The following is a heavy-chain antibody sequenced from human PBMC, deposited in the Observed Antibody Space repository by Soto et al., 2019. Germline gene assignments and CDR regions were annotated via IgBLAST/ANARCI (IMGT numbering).Heavy chain of an antibody. CDR1: GFTFESYA. V-gene: IGHV3-9*01. CDR3: VKDIHEQWLVSHFEY. CDR2: ISWNSGSI. D-gene: IGHD6-19*01. Sequence: EVQLVESGGGSVQPGRSLRLSCVASGFTFESYAMHWVRQVPGKGLGWVSGISWNSGSIGYEDSVKGRFTISRDNAQKSIYLEMNSLRVEDTAFYYCVKDIHEQWLVSHFEYWGQGALVTVSS. J-gene: IGHJ4*02.